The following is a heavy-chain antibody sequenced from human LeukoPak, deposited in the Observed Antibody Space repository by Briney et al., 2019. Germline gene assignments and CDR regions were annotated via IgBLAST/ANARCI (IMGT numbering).Heavy chain of an antibody. CDR2: INSDGSST. J-gene: IGHJ6*04. CDR1: GFTFSTYW. Sequence: PGGSLRLSCAASGFTFSTYWMHWVRHVPGKGLVWVSRINSDGSSTTYADSVKGRFTISRDNAKNTLYLQMNSLRAEDTAVYYCAKDWARDILTGYLDVWGKGTTVTISS. V-gene: IGHV3-74*01. D-gene: IGHD3-9*01. CDR3: AKDWARDILTGYLDV.